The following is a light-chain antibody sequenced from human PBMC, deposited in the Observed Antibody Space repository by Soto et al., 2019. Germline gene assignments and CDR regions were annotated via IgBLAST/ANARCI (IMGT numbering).Light chain of an antibody. V-gene: IGKV1-33*01. CDR2: DAS. CDR3: HQYDNLSQT. J-gene: IGKJ3*01. Sequence: IQMTNSPSSLSPPLGAKATLTGRASHDIRDHLNWYQQKPGKPPKLLIYDASNLQTGVPSRFSGSGSGTDFTFTISSLQPEDIATYFCHQYDNLSQTFGPGTKVDIK. CDR1: HDIRDH.